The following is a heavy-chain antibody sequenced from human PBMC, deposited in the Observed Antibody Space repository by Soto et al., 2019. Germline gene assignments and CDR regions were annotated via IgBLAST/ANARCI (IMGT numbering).Heavy chain of an antibody. CDR2: MYYTGTT. J-gene: IGHJ6*02. D-gene: IGHD3-10*01. CDR1: GDSISSDY. CDR3: ARPRIGFGNTMDV. V-gene: IGHV4-59*01. Sequence: QVQLQESGPGLVKPSETLSLTCRVSGDSISSDYWSWIRQPPGKGLEWIGYMYYTGTTNYSPSLRILVTRPLDTSKKQFSRKLSSVTSADTPVYYCARPRIGFGNTMDVWGQGTPVPVSS.